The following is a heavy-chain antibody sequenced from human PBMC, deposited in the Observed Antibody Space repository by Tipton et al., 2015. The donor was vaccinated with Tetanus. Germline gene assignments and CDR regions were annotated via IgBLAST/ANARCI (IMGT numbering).Heavy chain of an antibody. CDR3: ARDQARGARGWNYFDY. J-gene: IGHJ4*02. V-gene: IGHV4-31*03. CDR2: IYYSGSP. D-gene: IGHD1-26*01. Sequence: RLVKPSQTLSLTCTVSGGSISSGGYYWSWIRQHPGKGLEWIGDIYYSGSPYYNPSLKSRVTISVDTSKNQFSLKLNSVTAADTAVYYCARDQARGARGWNYFDYWGQGTLVTVSS. CDR1: GGSISSGGYY.